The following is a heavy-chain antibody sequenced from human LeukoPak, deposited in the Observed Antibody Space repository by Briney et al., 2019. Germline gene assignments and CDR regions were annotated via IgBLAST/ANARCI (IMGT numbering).Heavy chain of an antibody. J-gene: IGHJ4*02. CDR1: GYTLTELS. D-gene: IGHD6-19*01. Sequence: ASVKVSCKVSGYTLTELSMHWVRQAPGKGVEWMGGFDPEDGETIYAQKFQGRVTMTEDTSTDTAYMELSSLRSEDTAVYYCATALRLYSSGWYYFDYWGQGALVTVSS. CDR3: ATALRLYSSGWYYFDY. V-gene: IGHV1-24*01. CDR2: FDPEDGET.